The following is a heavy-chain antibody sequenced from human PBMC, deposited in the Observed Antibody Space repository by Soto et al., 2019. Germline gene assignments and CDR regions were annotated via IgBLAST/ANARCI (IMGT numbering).Heavy chain of an antibody. D-gene: IGHD6-13*01. CDR3: ARDEEQQLDC. CDR2: MNPNSGNT. V-gene: IGHV1-8*01. J-gene: IGHJ4*02. Sequence: ASVKVSCKASGYTFTSFDINWVRQATGQGLEWMGWMNPNSGNTGYAQKFQGRVTITADKSTSTAYMELSSLRSEDTAVYYCARDEEQQLDCWGQGTLVTVSS. CDR1: GYTFTSFD.